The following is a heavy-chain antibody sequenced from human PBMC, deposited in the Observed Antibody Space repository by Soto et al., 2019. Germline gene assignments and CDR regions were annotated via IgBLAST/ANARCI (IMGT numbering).Heavy chain of an antibody. Sequence: SETMSLTCAVSGGSIDSGAFSLSWIRQPPGKGLEWIGYVTHSGTAYSIPSLNDRLTLSVDSSQTQFSLKLTSVTAADSAFYYCARIHWAQSSLDYWGRGILVTVSS. J-gene: IGHJ4*02. CDR2: VTHSGTA. V-gene: IGHV4-30-2*01. D-gene: IGHD6-19*01. CDR3: ARIHWAQSSLDY. CDR1: GGSIDSGAFS.